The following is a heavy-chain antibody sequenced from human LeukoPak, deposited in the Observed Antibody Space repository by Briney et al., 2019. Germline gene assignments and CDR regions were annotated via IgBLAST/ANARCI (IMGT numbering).Heavy chain of an antibody. CDR1: GYTFTSYY. CDR2: INPSGGNT. V-gene: IGHV1-46*01. Sequence: ASVKVSCKASGYTFTSYYMHWVRQAPGQGLEWMGIINPSGGNTSYAQKFQGRVTIIRDTSTSTVYTAMSTLRSQATAVFYFARTYSSSWYGHFDYWGQGTLVTVSS. CDR3: ARTYSSSWYGHFDY. D-gene: IGHD6-13*01. J-gene: IGHJ4*02.